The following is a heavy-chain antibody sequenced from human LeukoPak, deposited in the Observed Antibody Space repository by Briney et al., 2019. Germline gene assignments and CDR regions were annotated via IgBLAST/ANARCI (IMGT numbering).Heavy chain of an antibody. CDR2: ISYDGSNK. J-gene: IGHJ1*01. CDR1: GFTFSSYG. V-gene: IGHV3-30*18. D-gene: IGHD2-21*02. Sequence: GGSLRLSCAASGFTFSSYGMHWVRQAPDKGLEWVAVISYDGSNKYYADSVKGRFTISRDNSKNTLYLQMNSLRAEDTAVYYCAKDAPYCGGDCYSYFQHWGQGTLVTVSS. CDR3: AKDAPYCGGDCYSYFQH.